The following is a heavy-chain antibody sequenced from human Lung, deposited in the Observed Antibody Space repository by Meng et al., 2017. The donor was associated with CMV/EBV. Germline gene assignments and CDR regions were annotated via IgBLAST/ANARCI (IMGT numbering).Heavy chain of an antibody. Sequence: GSLRLXCTVSGGSISSYYWSWIRQPPGKGLEWIGYIYYSGSTNYNPSLKSRVTISVDTSKNQFSLKLSSVTAADTAVYYCARSDFWSGYGMDVWGQGPTVTVSS. CDR3: ARSDFWSGYGMDV. V-gene: IGHV4-59*01. D-gene: IGHD3-3*01. J-gene: IGHJ6*02. CDR2: IYYSGST. CDR1: GGSISSYY.